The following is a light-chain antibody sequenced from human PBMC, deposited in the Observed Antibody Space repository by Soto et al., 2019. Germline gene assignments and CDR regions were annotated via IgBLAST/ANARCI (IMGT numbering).Light chain of an antibody. J-gene: IGLJ2*01. CDR3: SSFTSLSTLVL. V-gene: IGLV2-14*03. CDR2: DVT. CDR1: SSDIGGYNF. Sequence: QSALTQPASMSGSPGQSITISCTGTSSDIGGYNFVSWYQQHPGKAPKLIIYDVTDRPSGVSDRFSGSKSGNTASLTISGLQAEDEADYYCSSFTSLSTLVLFGGGTQLTVL.